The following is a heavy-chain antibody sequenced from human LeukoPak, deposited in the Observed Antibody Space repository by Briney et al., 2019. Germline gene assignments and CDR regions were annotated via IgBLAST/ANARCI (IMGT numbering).Heavy chain of an antibody. Sequence: GGSLRLSCAGSGFTFSNYWMSWVRQAPGKGLEWVANIKHDGSDKYYVGSVKGRFNISRDNAKNSLYLQMNSLRGEDTAVYYCARRFATMAGYPRDYWGQGTLVTVSS. CDR1: GFTFSNYW. CDR2: IKHDGSDK. D-gene: IGHD6-19*01. J-gene: IGHJ4*02. V-gene: IGHV3-7*01. CDR3: ARRFATMAGYPRDY.